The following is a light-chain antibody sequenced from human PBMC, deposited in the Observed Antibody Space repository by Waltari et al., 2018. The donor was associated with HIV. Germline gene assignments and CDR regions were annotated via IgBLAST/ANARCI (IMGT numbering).Light chain of an antibody. V-gene: IGLV2-14*01. Sequence: QSALTQPASVSGSPGQSITISCTGTRRHVGAYHHVSRYQQHPDKAPNLMIYEVKNRPSGVSNRFSGSKSGNTASLTLSGLQAEDEADYYCSSYTTTRTLVFGGGTKLTVL. CDR2: EVK. CDR1: RRHVGAYHH. CDR3: SSYTTTRTLV. J-gene: IGLJ2*01.